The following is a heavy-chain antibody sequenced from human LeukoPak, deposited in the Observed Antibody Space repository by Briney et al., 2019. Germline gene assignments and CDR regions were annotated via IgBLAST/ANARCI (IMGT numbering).Heavy chain of an antibody. CDR1: GGSISSGGYS. CDR2: IYHSGST. Sequence: SETLSLTCAVSGGSISSGGYSWSWIRQPPGKGLEWIGYIYHSGSTYYNPSLKSRVTISVDRSKNQFSLKLSSVTAADTAVYYCARNYYDSSAYDYWGQGTLVTVSS. V-gene: IGHV4-30-2*01. CDR3: ARNYYDSSAYDY. D-gene: IGHD3-22*01. J-gene: IGHJ4*02.